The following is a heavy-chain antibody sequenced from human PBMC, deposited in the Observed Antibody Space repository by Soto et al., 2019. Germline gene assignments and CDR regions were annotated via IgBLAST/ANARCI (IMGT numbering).Heavy chain of an antibody. CDR3: ARGAVVVPNGLIAGMDV. D-gene: IGHD2-15*01. V-gene: IGHV1-46*01. J-gene: IGHJ6*02. CDR2: IDPSSGTT. CDR1: GYSFSNFY. Sequence: ASVKVSCKPSGYSFSNFYVHWVRQAPGQGLEWMGIIDPSSGTTSYTQKFQERVTMTRDTSMSTVYMELSRLRSEDTAVYYCARGAVVVPNGLIAGMDVWGLGTTVTVSS.